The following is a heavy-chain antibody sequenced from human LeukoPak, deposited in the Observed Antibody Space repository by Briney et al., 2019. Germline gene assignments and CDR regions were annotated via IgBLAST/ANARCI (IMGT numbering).Heavy chain of an antibody. CDR1: GLSFSDSY. CDR2: ISGMSHDI. J-gene: IGHJ4*01. CDR3: STGPRSLPY. Sequence: GGSLRLSCVVSGLSFSDSYMTWIRQTPGMGLESLAYISGMSHDIYYADSVKGRFTISRDNAKNSLYLQMNSLRPEDTALYYCSTGPRSLPYWGPGTLVTVSS. V-gene: IGHV3-11*01. D-gene: IGHD4-23*01.